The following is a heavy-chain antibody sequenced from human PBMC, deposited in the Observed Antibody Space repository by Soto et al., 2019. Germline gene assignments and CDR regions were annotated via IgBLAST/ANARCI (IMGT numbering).Heavy chain of an antibody. Sequence: ASVKVSCKASGGTFSSYTISWVRQAPGQGLEWMGRIIPILGIANYAQKFQGRVTITADKSTSTAYMELSSLRSEDTAVYYCARGGDSSSWLSHWFAPWGQGTLVTVSS. CDR3: ARGGDSSSWLSHWFAP. D-gene: IGHD6-13*01. J-gene: IGHJ5*02. CDR1: GGTFSSYT. V-gene: IGHV1-69*02. CDR2: IIPILGIA.